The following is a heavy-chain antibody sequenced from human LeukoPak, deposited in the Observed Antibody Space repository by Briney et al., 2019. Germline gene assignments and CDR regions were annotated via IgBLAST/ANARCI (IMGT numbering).Heavy chain of an antibody. CDR3: AREGEYSNRLDP. CDR1: GGSISSYY. CDR2: IYYSGST. J-gene: IGHJ5*02. V-gene: IGHV4-59*12. D-gene: IGHD4-11*01. Sequence: SETLSLTCTVSGGSISSYYWSWIRQPPGKGLEWIGYIYYSGSTNYNPSLKSRVTISVDTSKNQFSLRLSSVTAADTAVYYCAREGEYSNRLDPWGQGTLVTVSS.